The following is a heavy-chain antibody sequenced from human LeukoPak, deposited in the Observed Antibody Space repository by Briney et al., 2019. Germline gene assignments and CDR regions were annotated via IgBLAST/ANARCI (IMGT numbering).Heavy chain of an antibody. Sequence: GGSLRLSCAASGFTLSNYWMSWVRQAPGKGLEGVANIKQDGSDKYYVDSGKGRFTISRDNTQNSLYLQLNSLRAEDTAVYYCARDLTSYDSSGPYFFDYWGQGTLVTVSS. CDR2: IKQDGSDK. D-gene: IGHD3-22*01. V-gene: IGHV3-7*01. CDR1: GFTLSNYW. CDR3: ARDLTSYDSSGPYFFDY. J-gene: IGHJ4*02.